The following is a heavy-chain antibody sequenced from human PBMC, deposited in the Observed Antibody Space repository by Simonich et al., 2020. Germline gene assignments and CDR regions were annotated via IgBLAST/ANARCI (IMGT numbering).Heavy chain of an antibody. CDR3: ARVGYSNYYYYGMDV. J-gene: IGHJ6*02. CDR1: GYSISSGYY. D-gene: IGHD6-13*01. V-gene: IGHV4-38-2*01. Sequence: QVQLQESGPGLVKPSETLSLTCAVSGYSISSGYYWGWIRQPPGKGLGWIGSIYPRGSTYYNPSLKSRVTISVDTSKNQFSLKLSSVTAADTAVYYCARVGYSNYYYYGMDVWGQGTTVTVSS. CDR2: IYPRGST.